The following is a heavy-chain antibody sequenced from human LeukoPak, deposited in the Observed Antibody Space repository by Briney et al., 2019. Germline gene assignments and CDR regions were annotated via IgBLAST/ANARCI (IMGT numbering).Heavy chain of an antibody. Sequence: ASVKVSCKASGGTFSSYAISWVRQAPGQGLEWMGGIIPIFGTANYAQKFQGRVTITTDESTSTAYMELSSLRSEDTAVYYCARGPYYYYDSSGYFDYWGQGTLVTVSS. J-gene: IGHJ4*02. D-gene: IGHD3-22*01. CDR2: IIPIFGTA. V-gene: IGHV1-69*05. CDR3: ARGPYYYYDSSGYFDY. CDR1: GGTFSSYA.